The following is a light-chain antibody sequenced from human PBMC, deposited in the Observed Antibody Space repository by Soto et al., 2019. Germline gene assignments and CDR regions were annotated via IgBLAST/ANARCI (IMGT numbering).Light chain of an antibody. V-gene: IGKV1-5*03. CDR1: QSFDGR. CDR2: KAS. J-gene: IGKJ5*01. Sequence: DIAMTQSPSTLSASVGDRVTITCRASQSFDGRLAWYQQNPGKAPKLLIFKASNLETGIPSRFSGSGSGTEFTLTISSLQPEDFATYYCQQYDHYPISFGQGTRVDIK. CDR3: QQYDHYPIS.